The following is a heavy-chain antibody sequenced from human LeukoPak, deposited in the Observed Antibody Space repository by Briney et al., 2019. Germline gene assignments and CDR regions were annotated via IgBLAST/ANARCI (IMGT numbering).Heavy chain of an antibody. CDR2: ISYDGSNK. CDR1: GFTFSSYA. V-gene: IGHV3-30*04. CDR3: ARVRGYSYGFFDY. J-gene: IGHJ4*02. Sequence: GSLRLSCAASGFTFSSYAMHWVRQAPGKGLEWVAVISYDGSNKYYADSVKGRFTISRDNSKNTLYLQMNSLRAEDTAVYYCARVRGYSYGFFDYWGQGTLVTVSS. D-gene: IGHD5-18*01.